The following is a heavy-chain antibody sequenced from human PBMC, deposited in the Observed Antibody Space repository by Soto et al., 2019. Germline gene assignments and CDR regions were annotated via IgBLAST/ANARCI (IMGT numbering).Heavy chain of an antibody. D-gene: IGHD3-16*01. Sequence: SGPTLVNPTQTLTLTCTFSGFSLTTSEVAVGWIRQPPGKALEWLALVSGSDEKRYSSSLRSRLTITKDTSKNQVALSMTNLDPVDTATYYCAHRTPTSLAFDSWGQGTLVTVSS. CDR1: GFSLTTSEVA. CDR2: VSGSDEK. V-gene: IGHV2-5*01. CDR3: AHRTPTSLAFDS. J-gene: IGHJ4*02.